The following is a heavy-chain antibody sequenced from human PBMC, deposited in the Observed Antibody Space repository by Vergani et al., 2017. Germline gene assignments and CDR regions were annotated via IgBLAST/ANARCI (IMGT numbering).Heavy chain of an antibody. D-gene: IGHD4-17*01. V-gene: IGHV3-21*01. Sequence: EVQLVESGGSLVKPGGSLRLSCAASGFSFTTYSMNWVRQAPGKGLEWVSSLSSSSRYIYYADSVKGRFTVSRDNAKNSLYLQMNSLRAEDTAVYCCARVQGDYEYYYYYYMDVWGTGTTVTVSS. CDR1: GFSFTTYS. J-gene: IGHJ6*03. CDR3: ARVQGDYEYYYYYYMDV. CDR2: LSSSSRYI.